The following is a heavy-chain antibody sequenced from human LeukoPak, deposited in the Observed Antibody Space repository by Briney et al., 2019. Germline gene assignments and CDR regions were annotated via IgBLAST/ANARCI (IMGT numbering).Heavy chain of an antibody. CDR2: IYYSGST. CDR3: AREERVVLGAFDI. D-gene: IGHD2-15*01. V-gene: IGHV4-59*01. CDR1: GGSISSYY. Sequence: SETLSLTCTVSGGSISSYYWGWIRQPPGKGLEWIGYIYYSGSTNYNPSLKSRVTTSVDTSKNQFSLKLSSVTAADTAVYYCAREERVVLGAFDIWGQGTMVTVSS. J-gene: IGHJ3*02.